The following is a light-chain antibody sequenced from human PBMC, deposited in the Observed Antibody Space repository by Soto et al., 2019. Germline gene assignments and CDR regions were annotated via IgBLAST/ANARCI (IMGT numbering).Light chain of an antibody. Sequence: DIPLTQSPSSLAASVGDRLTLTCRASRNVSICLNWYQHKPGKGPTLLIHATSNLQIGVPSRFSGSGSGTEFTLTISSLEPEDFGTYYCQQSYKRPSFCQGTRPETK. CDR3: QQSYKRPS. CDR2: ATS. J-gene: IGKJ5*01. CDR1: RNVSIC. V-gene: IGKV1-39*01.